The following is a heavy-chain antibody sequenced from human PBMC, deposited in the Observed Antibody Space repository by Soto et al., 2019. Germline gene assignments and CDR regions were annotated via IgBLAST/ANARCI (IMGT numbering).Heavy chain of an antibody. J-gene: IGHJ3*02. CDR2: IYYSGST. Sequence: QVQLQESGPGLVKPSETLSLTCTVSGGSISSYYWSWIRQPPGKGLEWIGYIYYSGSTNYNPSLKSRVTISVDTSKNQFSLKLSSVTAADTAVYYCARGYYDFWSGYYRSGYDFFAFDIWGQGTMVTVSS. V-gene: IGHV4-59*01. CDR3: ARGYYDFWSGYYRSGYDFFAFDI. D-gene: IGHD3-3*01. CDR1: GGSISSYY.